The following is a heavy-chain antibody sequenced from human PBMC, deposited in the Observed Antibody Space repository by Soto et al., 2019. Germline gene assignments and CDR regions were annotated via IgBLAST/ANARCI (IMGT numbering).Heavy chain of an antibody. CDR2: INAGNSNT. CDR3: ARDTAPSHV. D-gene: IGHD4-17*01. J-gene: IGHJ6*02. V-gene: IGHV1-3*01. Sequence: ASVKVSCKASGYTFTSYGFSWVRQAPGQRLEWMGWINAGNSNTKYSQKFQGRVTITRDTSASTAYMELSSLRSEDTAVYYCARDTAPSHVWGQGTTVTVSS. CDR1: GYTFTSYG.